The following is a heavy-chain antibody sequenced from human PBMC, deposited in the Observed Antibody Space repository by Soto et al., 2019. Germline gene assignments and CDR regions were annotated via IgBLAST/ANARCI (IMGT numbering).Heavy chain of an antibody. Sequence: QVQLQQSGPGLVKPSQTLSLTCAISGDSVSSNSAAWNWIRQSPSRGLAWLGRTYYRSKWYNDYAVSVKCLMTINPDTSKIEFSLQLNVVTPMDTGVYYCARDGPVYGDYGWYFDLRGRGTLVTVSS. CDR3: ARDGPVYGDYGWYFDL. CDR1: GDSVSSNSAA. CDR2: TYYRSKWYN. D-gene: IGHD4-17*01. J-gene: IGHJ2*01. V-gene: IGHV6-1*01.